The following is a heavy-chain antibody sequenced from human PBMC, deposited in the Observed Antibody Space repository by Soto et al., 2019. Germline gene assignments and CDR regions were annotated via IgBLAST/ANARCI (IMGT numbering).Heavy chain of an antibody. V-gene: IGHV1-8*01. CDR2: MNPRSGNT. CDR3: VGPLMTRHDS. CDR1: RHMFTTYD. Sequence: KVSCKAARHMFTTYDINWVRQATGQGLEWMGWMNPRSGNTGYAQKFQGRVSMTRNASITTVYMELNSLRSEDTAVYYCVGPLMTRHDSWGQGTMVTVSS. D-gene: IGHD2-21*02. J-gene: IGHJ4*02.